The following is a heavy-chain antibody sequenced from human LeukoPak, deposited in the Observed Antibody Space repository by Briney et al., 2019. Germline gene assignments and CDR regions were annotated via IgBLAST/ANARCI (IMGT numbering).Heavy chain of an antibody. CDR3: ARRSIAARYFDY. CDR1: GYTFTGYY. Sequence: GASVKVSCKASGYTFTGYYMHWVRQAPGQGLEWMGIINPSGGSTSYAQKFQGRVTMTRDMSTSTVYMELSSLRSEDTAVYYCARRSIAARYFDYWGQGTLVTVSS. V-gene: IGHV1-46*01. D-gene: IGHD6-6*01. CDR2: INPSGGST. J-gene: IGHJ4*02.